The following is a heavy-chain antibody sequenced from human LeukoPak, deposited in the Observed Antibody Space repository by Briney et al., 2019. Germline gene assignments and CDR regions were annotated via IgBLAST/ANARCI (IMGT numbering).Heavy chain of an antibody. Sequence: ASVKVSCKASGYTFTSYGISWVRQAPGQGLEWMGWISAYNGNTNYAQKLQGRVTMTTDTSTSTAYVELRSLRSDDTAVYYCARDGVLWFGELSSRGNDYWGQGTLVTVSS. J-gene: IGHJ4*02. D-gene: IGHD3-10*01. CDR1: GYTFTSYG. CDR2: ISAYNGNT. V-gene: IGHV1-18*01. CDR3: ARDGVLWFGELSSRGNDY.